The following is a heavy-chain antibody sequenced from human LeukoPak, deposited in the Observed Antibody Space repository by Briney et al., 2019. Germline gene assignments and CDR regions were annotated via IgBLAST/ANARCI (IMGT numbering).Heavy chain of an antibody. D-gene: IGHD3-10*01. V-gene: IGHV1-3*01. Sequence: ASVNVSCKASGYTFTNYAVHWVRQAPGQRLEWMGWINAGNGNTEYSQNFKDRVTITRDTSATTAYMELSSLRSEDTAVYYCARGSCFYGSGSFMGSDYWGQGTLVTVSS. J-gene: IGHJ4*02. CDR2: INAGNGNT. CDR1: GYTFTNYA. CDR3: ARGSCFYGSGSFMGSDY.